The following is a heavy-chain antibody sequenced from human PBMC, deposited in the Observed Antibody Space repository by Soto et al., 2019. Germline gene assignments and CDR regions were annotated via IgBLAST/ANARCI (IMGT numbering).Heavy chain of an antibody. CDR2: INSDGSST. D-gene: IGHD3-10*01. J-gene: IGHJ6*03. CDR1: GFTFSSYW. Sequence: EVQLVESGGGLVQPGGSLRLSCAASGFTFSSYWMHWVRQAPGKGLVWVSRINSDGSSTSYADSVKGRFTISRDNAKNTLYLQMNSLRAEDTAVYYCARDPSYGSGSYEAYYYYYYMDVWGKGTTVIVSS. V-gene: IGHV3-74*01. CDR3: ARDPSYGSGSYEAYYYYYYMDV.